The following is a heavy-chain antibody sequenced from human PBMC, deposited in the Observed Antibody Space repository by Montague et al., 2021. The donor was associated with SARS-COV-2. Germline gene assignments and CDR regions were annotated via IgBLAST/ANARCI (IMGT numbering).Heavy chain of an antibody. CDR3: AKDWSAKKIVGATHLDY. J-gene: IGHJ4*02. CDR1: GFIFSNYG. Sequence: SLRLSCAASGFIFSNYGLHWVRQAPGKGLEWVAVIRYDGSNEYYADSVKGRLTISRDNSKSTLYLQMNSLRAEDTAVYYCAKDWSAKKIVGATHLDYWGQGTLVTVSS. CDR2: IRYDGSNE. V-gene: IGHV3-33*06. D-gene: IGHD1-26*01.